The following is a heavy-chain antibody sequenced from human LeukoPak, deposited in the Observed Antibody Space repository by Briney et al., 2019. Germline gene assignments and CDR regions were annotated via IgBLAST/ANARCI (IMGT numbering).Heavy chain of an antibody. Sequence: GGSLRLSCAASGFTFSSYGVHWVRQAPGKGLEWVAVISYDGTNKYYADSVKGRFTVSRDNSKNTVYLQMNSLRAEDTAVYYCAKGHYGDNYYYGMDVWGKGTTVTVSS. V-gene: IGHV3-30*18. CDR3: AKGHYGDNYYYGMDV. D-gene: IGHD4-17*01. CDR2: ISYDGTNK. J-gene: IGHJ6*04. CDR1: GFTFSSYG.